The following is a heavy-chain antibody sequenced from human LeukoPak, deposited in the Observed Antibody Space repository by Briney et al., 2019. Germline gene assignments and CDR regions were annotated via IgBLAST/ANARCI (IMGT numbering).Heavy chain of an antibody. CDR3: ARASGYSGYDPFDY. V-gene: IGHV3-53*01. CDR2: IYRGGDT. J-gene: IGHJ4*02. D-gene: IGHD5-12*01. Sequence: GGSLRLSCAASGFTFSSYAMSWVRQAPGKGLEWVSVIYRGGDTYYADSVKGRFTISRDNSKNTLYLQMNTLRAEDTAVYYCARASGYSGYDPFDYWGQGTLVTVSS. CDR1: GFTFSSYA.